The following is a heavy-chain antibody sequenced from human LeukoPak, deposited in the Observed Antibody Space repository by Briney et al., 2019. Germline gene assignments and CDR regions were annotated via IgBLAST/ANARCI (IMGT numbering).Heavy chain of an antibody. CDR2: ISYDGSNK. Sequence: GGSLRLSCAASGFTFSSYGIHWVRQAPGKGLEWVAVISYDGSNKYYADSVKGRFTISRDNSKNTLYLQMNSLRAEDTAVYYCAREYNSLDYWGQGTLVTVST. V-gene: IGHV3-30*03. D-gene: IGHD1-14*01. CDR3: AREYNSLDY. CDR1: GFTFSSYG. J-gene: IGHJ4*02.